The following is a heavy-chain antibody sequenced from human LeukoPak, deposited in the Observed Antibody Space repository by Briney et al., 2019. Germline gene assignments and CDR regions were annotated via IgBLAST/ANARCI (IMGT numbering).Heavy chain of an antibody. V-gene: IGHV3-21*04. CDR3: AKRDFTISTPIDY. CDR1: GFSFSSYN. CDR2: ITTSSSYT. J-gene: IGHJ4*02. D-gene: IGHD3-3*01. Sequence: GGSLRLSCEASGFSFSSYNMDWVRQTPGKGLEWISSITTSSSYTFYADSVKGRFTISRDNARNSLYLQMNSLRAEDTAVYYCAKRDFTISTPIDYWGQGTLVTVSS.